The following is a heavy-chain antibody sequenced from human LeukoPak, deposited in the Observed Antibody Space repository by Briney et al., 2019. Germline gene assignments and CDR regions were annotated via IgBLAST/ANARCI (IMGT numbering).Heavy chain of an antibody. J-gene: IGHJ5*01. CDR2: VNFIGST. D-gene: IGHD5-18*01. Sequence: SETLSLTCTVSGGSISNYYWSWIRQPPGKGLEWIGYVNFIGSTNYNPSLKGRVTMAVDTSKNQFSLKVTSVTAADTAVYYCARCGYNYGTGLYADSWGQGSLVTVSS. CDR1: GGSISNYY. V-gene: IGHV4-59*01. CDR3: ARCGYNYGTGLYADS.